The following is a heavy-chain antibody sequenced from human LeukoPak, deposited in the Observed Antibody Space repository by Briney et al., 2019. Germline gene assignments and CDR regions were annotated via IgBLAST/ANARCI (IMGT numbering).Heavy chain of an antibody. Sequence: PGGSLRLSCAASGFTFSSYSMNWVRQAPGKGLEWVSYIRSSSSTIYYADSVKGRFTISRDNAKNSLYLQMNSLRAEDTAVYYCAKDGGDYDILTGYYTHYYYMDVWGKGTTVTISS. V-gene: IGHV3-48*01. D-gene: IGHD3-9*01. CDR1: GFTFSSYS. J-gene: IGHJ6*03. CDR2: IRSSSSTI. CDR3: AKDGGDYDILTGYYTHYYYMDV.